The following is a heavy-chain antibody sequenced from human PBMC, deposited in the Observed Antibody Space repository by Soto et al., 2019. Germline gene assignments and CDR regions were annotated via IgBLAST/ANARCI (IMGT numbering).Heavy chain of an antibody. CDR1: GGSIRSSSYY. CDR2: IYYSGST. CDR3: ARLNKPGWFDP. Sequence: SETLSLTCTVAGGSIRSSSYYWGWIRQPPGKGLEWIGSIYYSGSTYYSPSLKSRVTISVDTSKNQFSLRLASVTAADTAVYYCARLNKPGWFDPWGQGTLVTVSS. J-gene: IGHJ5*02. V-gene: IGHV4-39*01.